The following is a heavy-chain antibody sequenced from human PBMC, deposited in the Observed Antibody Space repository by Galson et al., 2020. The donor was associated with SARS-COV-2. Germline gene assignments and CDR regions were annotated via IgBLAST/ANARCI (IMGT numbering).Heavy chain of an antibody. CDR3: ATGPAAGRKDWFDP. CDR2: FDPEDGET. CDR1: GYTITELS. D-gene: IGHD6-13*01. Sequence: ASVKVSCKVSGYTITELSMHWVRQAPGKGLEWMGGFDPEDGETIYAQKFQGRVTMTEDTSTDTAYMELSSLRSEDTAVYYCATGPAAGRKDWFDPWGQGTLVTVSS. V-gene: IGHV1-24*01. J-gene: IGHJ5*02.